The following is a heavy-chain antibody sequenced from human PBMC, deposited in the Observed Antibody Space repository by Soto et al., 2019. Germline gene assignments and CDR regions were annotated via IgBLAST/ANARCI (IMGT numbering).Heavy chain of an antibody. CDR1: GYIFTRYY. D-gene: IGHD3-10*01. V-gene: IGHV1-46*01. J-gene: IGHJ5*01. CDR2: INPSGGST. Sequence: GASVKVSCKASGYIFTRYYMHWVRQAPGQGLEWMGIINPSGGSTSYTQKFQGRVTMTRDTSTSTVYMDLGSLRSEDTAVYYCTRAYGAETFDFWGQGTRVTVSS. CDR3: TRAYGAETFDF.